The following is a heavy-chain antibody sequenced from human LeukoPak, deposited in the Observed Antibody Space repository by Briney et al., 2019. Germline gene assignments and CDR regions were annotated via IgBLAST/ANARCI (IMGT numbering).Heavy chain of an antibody. CDR2: IWYDGSNR. CDR3: ARDQGTSVTAMVGGHFDD. D-gene: IGHD4-17*01. V-gene: IGHV3-33*01. Sequence: PGRSLRLSCAASGFTFRGNGMHWVRQAPGKGLEWVAIIWYDGSNRYYADSVKGRFTISRDNSKNTLFLQMNSLTAEDTAVYYCARDQGTSVTAMVGGHFDDWGPGTLVTVSS. J-gene: IGHJ4*02. CDR1: GFTFRGNG.